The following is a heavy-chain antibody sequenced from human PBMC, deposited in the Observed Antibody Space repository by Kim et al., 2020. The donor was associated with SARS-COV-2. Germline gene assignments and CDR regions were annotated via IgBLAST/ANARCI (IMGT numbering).Heavy chain of an antibody. CDR1: GGFISSDY. J-gene: IGHJ5*02. CDR3: ARDVHNTRWSYLDP. Sequence: SETLSLTCTVSGGFISSDYWAWIRQPPGKGLEWIGSVSNTGTTNYNPSLESRVTISLDASKGQIYLNLKSLTAADTAVFYCARDVHNTRWSYLDPWG. V-gene: IGHV4-59*01. D-gene: IGHD1-26*01. CDR2: VSNTGTT.